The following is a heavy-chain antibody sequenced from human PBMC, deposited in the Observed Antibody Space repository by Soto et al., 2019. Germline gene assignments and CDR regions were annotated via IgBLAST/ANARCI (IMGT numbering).Heavy chain of an antibody. J-gene: IGHJ6*03. V-gene: IGHV4-34*01. CDR1: GGSLSDYF. Sequence: SETLSLTCVVSGGSLSDYFWSWIRQPPGMALEWIGEINHLGSINYNPSLKSRVTMSVDTSKNQFSLTLNSVTAADTATYYCARVSISHWAYLYYMDFWDRGTTVTVSS. CDR2: INHLGSI. CDR3: ARVSISHWAYLYYMDF. D-gene: IGHD2-21*01.